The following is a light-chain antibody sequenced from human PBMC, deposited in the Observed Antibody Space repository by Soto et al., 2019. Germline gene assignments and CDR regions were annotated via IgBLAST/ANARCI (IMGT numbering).Light chain of an antibody. Sequence: EIVMTQSPATLSVSPGERATFSCRASQNINTNLAWYQLKPGQAPRLLVYGASIRATGIPARFSGSGSGTEYSLTISSLQSEDFGVYFCQQYDQWWTFGQGTKVDI. CDR3: QQYDQWWT. CDR2: GAS. J-gene: IGKJ1*01. CDR1: QNINTN. V-gene: IGKV3-15*01.